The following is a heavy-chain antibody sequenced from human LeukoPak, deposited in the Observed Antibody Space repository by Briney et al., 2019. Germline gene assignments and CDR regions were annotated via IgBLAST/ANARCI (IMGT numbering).Heavy chain of an antibody. D-gene: IGHD6-13*01. J-gene: IGHJ4*02. CDR2: INPSGGST. V-gene: IGHV1-46*01. CDR3: AREERYSSSWYMYYFDY. CDR1: GYTFTSYY. Sequence: ASVKVSCKASGYTFTSYYMHWVRQAPGQGLEWMGIINPSGGSTSYAQKFQGRVTMTRDTSTSTVYMELSSLRSVDTAVYYCAREERYSSSWYMYYFDYWGQGTLVTVSS.